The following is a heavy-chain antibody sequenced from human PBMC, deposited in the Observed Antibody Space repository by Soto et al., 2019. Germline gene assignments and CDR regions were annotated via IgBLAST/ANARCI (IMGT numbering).Heavy chain of an antibody. CDR1: GFTFRSHW. CDR3: ARGHFGRDY. CDR2: INQEGSEE. V-gene: IGHV3-7*05. Sequence: EVQLVESGGGLVQPGGSLRLSCVVSGFTFRSHWMGWVRQAPGKGLVWVADINQEGSEEYYVDSVKGRFTVSRDNAKNSLYLQMNTLRAEDTAVYYCARGHFGRDYWGQGTLVIVSP. J-gene: IGHJ4*02. D-gene: IGHD2-15*01.